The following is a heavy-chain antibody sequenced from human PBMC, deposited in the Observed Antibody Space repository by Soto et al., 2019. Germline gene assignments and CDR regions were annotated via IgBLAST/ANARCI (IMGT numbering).Heavy chain of an antibody. Sequence: QVQLVESGGGVVQPGRSLRLSCAASGFTFSSYAMHWVRQAPGKGLEWVAVISYDGSNKYYADSVKGRFTISRDNSKNTLYRQMNSLRAEDTAVYYCARETLSFGEVGFGMDVWGQGTTVTVSS. V-gene: IGHV3-30-3*01. CDR3: ARETLSFGEVGFGMDV. J-gene: IGHJ6*02. D-gene: IGHD3-10*01. CDR2: ISYDGSNK. CDR1: GFTFSSYA.